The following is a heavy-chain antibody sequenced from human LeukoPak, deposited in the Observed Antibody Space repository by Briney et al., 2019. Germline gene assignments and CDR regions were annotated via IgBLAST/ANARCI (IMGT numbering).Heavy chain of an antibody. CDR1: GFTFSSYG. D-gene: IGHD2-15*01. CDR2: ILYDGTNK. CDR3: SRGYSGGFDY. V-gene: IGHV3-30*02. J-gene: IGHJ4*02. Sequence: GGSLRLSCAASGFTFSSYGMHWVRQAPGKGLEWVAFILYDGTNKYYADSVKGRFTISRDNSKNTLYLQMNNLRAEDTAVYYCSRGYSGGFDYWGQGTLVTVSS.